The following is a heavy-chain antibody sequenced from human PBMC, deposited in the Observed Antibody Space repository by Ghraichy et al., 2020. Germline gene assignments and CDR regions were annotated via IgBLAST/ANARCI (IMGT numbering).Heavy chain of an antibody. CDR1: GGSISSYY. V-gene: IGHV4-59*01. CDR2: IYYSGST. Sequence: SQTLSLTCTVSGGSISSYYWSWIRQPPGKGLEWIGYIYYSGSTNYNPSLKSRVTISVDTSKNQFSLKLSSVTAADTAVYYCARVAGAQMDVWGQGTTVTVSS. D-gene: IGHD3-10*01. CDR3: ARVAGAQMDV. J-gene: IGHJ6*02.